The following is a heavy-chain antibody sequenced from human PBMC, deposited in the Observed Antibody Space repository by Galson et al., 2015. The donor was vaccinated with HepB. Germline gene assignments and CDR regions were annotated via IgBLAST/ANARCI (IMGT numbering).Heavy chain of an antibody. CDR2: IRCSSSYT. J-gene: IGHJ5*02. CDR1: GFTFSDYY. CDR3: ARGADSGVVPAAPAGWFDP. V-gene: IGHV3-11*06. D-gene: IGHD2-2*01. Sequence: SLRLSCAASGFTFSDYYMSWIRQAPGKGLEWVSYIRCSSSYTNYADSVKGRFTISRDNAKNSLYLQMISLRAEDTAVYYCARGADSGVVPAAPAGWFDPWGQGTLVTVPS.